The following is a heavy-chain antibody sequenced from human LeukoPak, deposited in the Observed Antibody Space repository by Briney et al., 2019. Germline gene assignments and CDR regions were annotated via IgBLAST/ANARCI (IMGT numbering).Heavy chain of an antibody. V-gene: IGHV3-21*01. J-gene: IGHJ4*02. CDR2: ISSSSSYI. Sequence: PGGSLRLSCAASGFTFSSYSMSWVRQAPGKGLEWVSSISSSSSYIYYADSVKGRYTISRDNAKNSLYLQMNSLRAEDTAVYYCARDPPSVVVVAATRPDYWGQGTLVTVSS. CDR1: GFTFSSYS. D-gene: IGHD2-15*01. CDR3: ARDPPSVVVVAATRPDY.